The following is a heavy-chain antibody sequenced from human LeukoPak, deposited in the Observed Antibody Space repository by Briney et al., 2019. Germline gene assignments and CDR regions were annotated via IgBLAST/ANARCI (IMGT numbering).Heavy chain of an antibody. J-gene: IGHJ4*02. Sequence: GGSLRLSCAASGFTFSSYGVSWVRQAPGKGLEWVSSISGSVGTVYYADSVKGRFTISRDNSKNTLYLQMNSLRAEDTAVYYCARENPVIYSVGSGGFDSWGQGTLVTVSS. CDR2: ISGSVGTV. D-gene: IGHD5/OR15-5a*01. V-gene: IGHV3-23*01. CDR3: ARENPVIYSVGSGGFDS. CDR1: GFTFSSYG.